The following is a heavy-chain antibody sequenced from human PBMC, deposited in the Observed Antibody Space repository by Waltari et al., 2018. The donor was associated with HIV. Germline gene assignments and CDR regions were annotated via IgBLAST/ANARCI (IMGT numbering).Heavy chain of an antibody. V-gene: IGHV4-61*02. Sequence: QVQLQESGPGLVKPSQSLSLTCTVTVGSISSGSYEWSWLRQPAGKGLEWIGRIYTSGSTNYNPSLKSRVTISVDTSKNQFSLKLSSVTAADTAVYYCARGGSYGGYYFDYWGQGTLVTVSS. CDR3: ARGGSYGGYYFDY. CDR1: VGSISSGSYE. CDR2: IYTSGST. D-gene: IGHD4-17*01. J-gene: IGHJ4*02.